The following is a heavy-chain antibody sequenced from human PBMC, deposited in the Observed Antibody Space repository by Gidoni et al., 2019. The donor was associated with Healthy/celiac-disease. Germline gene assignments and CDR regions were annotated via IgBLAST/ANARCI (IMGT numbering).Heavy chain of an antibody. CDR3: ARGHAVWYSSSSNYFDY. D-gene: IGHD6-6*01. V-gene: IGHV4-59*01. CDR1: GGSISRYY. Sequence: QVQLQESGPGLVKPSETLSLTCTVSGGSISRYYWSWIRQPPGKGLEWIGYIYYSGSTNYNPSLKSRVTISVDTSKNQFSLKLSSVTAADTAVYYCARGHAVWYSSSSNYFDYWGQGTLVTVSS. J-gene: IGHJ4*02. CDR2: IYYSGST.